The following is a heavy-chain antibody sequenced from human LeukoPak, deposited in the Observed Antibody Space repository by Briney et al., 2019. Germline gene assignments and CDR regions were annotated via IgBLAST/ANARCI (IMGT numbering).Heavy chain of an antibody. D-gene: IGHD5-24*01. CDR1: GFTFNNYA. V-gene: IGHV3-7*04. Sequence: GGSLRLSCAGSGFTFNNYAMRWVRQAPGKGLEWVANIKQDGSKKSYVDSVKGRFTISRDNAKNSLYLQMNSLRAEDTAIYYCTRVGYIDEGIDYWGQGTLVTVSS. CDR3: TRVGYIDEGIDY. J-gene: IGHJ4*02. CDR2: IKQDGSKK.